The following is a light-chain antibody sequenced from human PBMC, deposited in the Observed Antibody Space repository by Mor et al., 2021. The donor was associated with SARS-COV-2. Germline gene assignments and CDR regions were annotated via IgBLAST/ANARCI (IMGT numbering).Light chain of an antibody. V-gene: IGLV1-51*01. CDR3: GTWDSSLNLFL. Sequence: GIAPHLLIYDNTHRPAKISDRFSASKSGTSATLVITGLQTGDEADYYCGTWDSSLNLFLFGGGTKLTVL. CDR2: DNT. J-gene: IGLJ3*02.